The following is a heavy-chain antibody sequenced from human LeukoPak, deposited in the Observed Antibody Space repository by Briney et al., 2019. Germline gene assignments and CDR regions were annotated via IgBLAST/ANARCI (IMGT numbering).Heavy chain of an antibody. V-gene: IGHV3-48*04. CDR2: ISSSSSTI. CDR3: ARDHEYRGLDY. D-gene: IGHD3-10*01. J-gene: IGHJ4*02. CDR1: GFTFSSYS. Sequence: GGSLRLSCAASGFTFSSYSMNWVRQAPGKGLEWVSYISSSSSTIYYADSVKGRFTISRDNAKNSLYLQMNSLRAEDTAVYYCARDHEYRGLDYWGQGTLVTVSS.